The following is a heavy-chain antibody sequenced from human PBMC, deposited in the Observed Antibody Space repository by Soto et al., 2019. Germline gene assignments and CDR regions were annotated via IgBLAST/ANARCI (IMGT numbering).Heavy chain of an antibody. J-gene: IGHJ4*02. CDR1: GFIFSNLG. V-gene: IGHV3-48*03. Sequence: EVQLVESGGGLVQPGGSLGLSCAASGFIFSNLGMNWVRQAPGRGLEWVSYIGSSGASIYYADSVKGRFTVSRDNAKNSLYLQMNSLRAEDTAVYYCARGRGADWSEYFDYWGQGTLVTVSS. D-gene: IGHD3-9*01. CDR2: IGSSGASI. CDR3: ARGRGADWSEYFDY.